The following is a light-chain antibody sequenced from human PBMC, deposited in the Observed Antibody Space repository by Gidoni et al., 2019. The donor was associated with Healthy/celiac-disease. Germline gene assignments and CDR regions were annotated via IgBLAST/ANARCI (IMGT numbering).Light chain of an antibody. V-gene: IGKV1-27*01. J-gene: IGKJ2*01. CDR1: QGISNY. CDR3: QKYNSALPYT. Sequence: DIQLTQSPSSLSASVGDRVTITCRASQGISNYLAWYQQKPGKVPKLLIYAASTLQSGVPSRFSGSGSGTDVTLTISSLQPEDVATYYCQKYNSALPYTFGQGTKLEIK. CDR2: AAS.